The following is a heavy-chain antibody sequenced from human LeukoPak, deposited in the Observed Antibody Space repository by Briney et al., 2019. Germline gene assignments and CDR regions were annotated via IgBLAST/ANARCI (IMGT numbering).Heavy chain of an antibody. J-gene: IGHJ5*02. D-gene: IGHD3-22*01. V-gene: IGHV1-69*06. Sequence: SVKVSCKASGGTFSSYAISWVRQAPGQGLEWMGGIIPIFGTANYAQKFQGRVTITADKSTSTAYMELSSLRSEDTAVYYCARAEPQVTMIVENWFDPWGQGTLVTVSS. CDR1: GGTFSSYA. CDR2: IIPIFGTA. CDR3: ARAEPQVTMIVENWFDP.